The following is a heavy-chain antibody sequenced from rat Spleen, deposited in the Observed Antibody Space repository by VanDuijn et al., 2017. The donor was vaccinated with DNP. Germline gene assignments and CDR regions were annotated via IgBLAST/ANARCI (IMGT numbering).Heavy chain of an antibody. J-gene: IGHJ4*01. CDR1: GFTFSNYY. D-gene: IGHD1-2*01. Sequence: EVQLVESGGGLVQPGRSLKLSCAASGFTFSNYYMAWVRQAPKKGLEWVATISTSGSRTYYPDSVKGRFTISRDNAKSSLYLQMNSLKSEDTATYYCARHHSSSHYYAMDAWGQGTSVTVSS. V-gene: IGHV5-25*01. CDR3: ARHHSSSHYYAMDA. CDR2: ISTSGSRT.